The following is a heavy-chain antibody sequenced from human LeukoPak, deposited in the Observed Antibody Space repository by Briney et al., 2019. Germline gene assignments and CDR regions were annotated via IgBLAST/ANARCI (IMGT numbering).Heavy chain of an antibody. V-gene: IGHV3-23*01. CDR3: ARGADTGYSSDS. J-gene: IGHJ5*02. CDR2: ISGSGGST. Sequence: GGSLRLSCAASGFTFSSYGMSWVRQAPGKGLEWVSAISGSGGSTYYADSVKGRFTISRDNAKNTLYLQMNSLRAKDTAVYYCARGADTGYSSDSWGQGTLVTVSS. CDR1: GFTFSSYG. D-gene: IGHD6-19*01.